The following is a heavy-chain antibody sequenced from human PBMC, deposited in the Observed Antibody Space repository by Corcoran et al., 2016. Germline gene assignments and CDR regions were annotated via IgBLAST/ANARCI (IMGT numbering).Heavy chain of an antibody. CDR1: GGSFSGYY. D-gene: IGHD1-26*01. CDR2: INHSGST. V-gene: IGHV4-34*01. CDR3: ARRGGSGRTGGYYYYGMDV. J-gene: IGHJ6*02. Sequence: QVQLQQWGAGLLKPSETLSLTCAVYGGSFSGYYWSWIRQPPGKGLEWIGEINHSGSTNYNPSLKSRVTISVDTSKNQFSLKLSSVTAADTAVYDCARRGGSGRTGGYYYYGMDVWGQGTTVTVSS.